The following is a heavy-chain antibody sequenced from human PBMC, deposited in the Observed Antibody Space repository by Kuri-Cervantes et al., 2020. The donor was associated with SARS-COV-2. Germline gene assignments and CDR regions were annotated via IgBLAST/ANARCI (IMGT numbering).Heavy chain of an antibody. Sequence: SETLSLTCTVSGGSISSGDYYWSWIRQPPGKGLEWIGYIYYSGSTYYNPSLKSRVTISVDTSKNQFSLKLSSVTAADTAVYYCARDGYCSSTSCQAGFQHWGQGTLVTVSS. CDR2: IYYSGST. D-gene: IGHD2-2*03. CDR3: ARDGYCSSTSCQAGFQH. J-gene: IGHJ1*01. V-gene: IGHV4-30-4*08. CDR1: GGSISSGDYY.